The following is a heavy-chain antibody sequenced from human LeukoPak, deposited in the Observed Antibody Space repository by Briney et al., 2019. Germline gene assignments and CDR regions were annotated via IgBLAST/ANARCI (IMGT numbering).Heavy chain of an antibody. CDR2: ISGSGAST. CDR3: AKDQSRVGASDPFDS. Sequence: PGGSLRLSCAASGFTFTNCAMTRVRQAPGKGLEWVSSISGSGASTYYSDSVKGRFTISRDNSKNTVYLQMNSLSVEDTAVYYCAKDQSRVGASDPFDSWGQGTLVTVSS. V-gene: IGHV3-23*01. CDR1: GFTFTNCA. D-gene: IGHD1-26*01. J-gene: IGHJ5*01.